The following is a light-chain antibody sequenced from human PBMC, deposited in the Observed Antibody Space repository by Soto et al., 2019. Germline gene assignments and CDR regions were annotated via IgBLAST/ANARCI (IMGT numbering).Light chain of an antibody. Sequence: QTVVTQSPSASASLGASVRLTCTLSSGHGNYVIAWHQQQPGKGPRYLMKVKSDGSHTKGDGIPDRFSGSSSGAERYLAISSLQSEDEADYYCQTWDTGIVVFGGGTQLTVL. J-gene: IGLJ2*01. CDR1: SGHGNYV. CDR2: VKSDGSH. CDR3: QTWDTGIVV. V-gene: IGLV4-69*01.